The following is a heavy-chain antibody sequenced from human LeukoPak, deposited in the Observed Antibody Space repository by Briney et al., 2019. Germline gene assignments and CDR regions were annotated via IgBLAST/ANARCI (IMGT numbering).Heavy chain of an antibody. J-gene: IGHJ4*02. D-gene: IGHD4-17*01. CDR2: ISYTGST. CDR1: GGSISSGDYY. CDR3: ARVRWAVTHYFDY. V-gene: IGHV4-30-4*08. Sequence: KASETLSLTCAVSGGSISSGDYYRSWIRQPPGRGLEWIGYISYTGSTYYNPSLKSRVTISVDTSKNQFSLKLSSVTAADTAMYYCARVRWAVTHYFDYWGQGTLVTVSS.